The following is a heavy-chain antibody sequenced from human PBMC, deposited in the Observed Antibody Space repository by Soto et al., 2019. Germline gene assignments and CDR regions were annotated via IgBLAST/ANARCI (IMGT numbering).Heavy chain of an antibody. J-gene: IGHJ6*02. Sequence: LGESLKISCKSSGCSFSSYWIAWVRLMPGKGLEWMGSIYPDDSDTKYSPSFQGQVTISADKSISAAYLQWSSLKASDTAIYYCARNSLTGYYNYYYSMDVWGQGTTVTVSS. CDR2: IYPDDSDT. V-gene: IGHV5-51*01. D-gene: IGHD3-9*01. CDR3: ARNSLTGYYNYYYSMDV. CDR1: GCSFSSYW.